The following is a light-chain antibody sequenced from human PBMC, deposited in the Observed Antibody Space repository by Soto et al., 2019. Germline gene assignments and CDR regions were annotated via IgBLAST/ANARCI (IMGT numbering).Light chain of an antibody. J-gene: IGKJ1*01. CDR2: VAS. V-gene: IGKV3-15*01. CDR3: PQYKDWPPR. CDR1: QSVSSY. Sequence: EMVMTQSPAPLSVSPGERTTLSCRSSQSVSSYLARYQHQPGQPPRLLIYVASTRAAGIPARFSGRGSGTEFTLTISSLQSQDCAVYYCPQYKDWPPRFGQGTKVEIK.